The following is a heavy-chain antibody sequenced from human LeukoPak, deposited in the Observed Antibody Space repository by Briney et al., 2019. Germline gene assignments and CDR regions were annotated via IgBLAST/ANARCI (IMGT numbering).Heavy chain of an antibody. Sequence: SETLSLTCTVSGGSISSSSYYWSWIRQPPGKGLEWIGYIYHSGSTYYNPSLKSRVTISVDTSKNQFSLKLSSVTAADTAVYYCARNGAYSSGWSNDAFDIWGQGTMVTASS. CDR2: IYHSGST. J-gene: IGHJ3*02. CDR3: ARNGAYSSGWSNDAFDI. D-gene: IGHD6-19*01. V-gene: IGHV4-30-2*01. CDR1: GGSISSSSYY.